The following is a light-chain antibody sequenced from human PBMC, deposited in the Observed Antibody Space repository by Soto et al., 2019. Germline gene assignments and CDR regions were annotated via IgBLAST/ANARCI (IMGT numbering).Light chain of an antibody. J-gene: IGKJ5*01. Sequence: EIVLIQSPATLSLSPGERATLSCRASQSVGSYLAWYQQKPGQAPRLLIYGASSRATGIPDRFSGSGSGTDFTLTISRLETQDSAMYYCQQYVISVTFGQGTRREIK. CDR3: QQYVISVT. CDR1: QSVGSY. V-gene: IGKV3-20*01. CDR2: GAS.